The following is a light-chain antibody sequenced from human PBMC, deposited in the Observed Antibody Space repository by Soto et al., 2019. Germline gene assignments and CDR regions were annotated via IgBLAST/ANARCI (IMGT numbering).Light chain of an antibody. CDR1: QGVSSY. Sequence: ENVLTQSPATLSLSPGERATLSCRASQGVSSYLAWYQQKPGQAPRLLIYDTSKRATGIPARFSGSGSGTDFTLTISSLEPEDFAVYYCQQRSSRPLTWTFGQGTKVEIK. CDR2: DTS. V-gene: IGKV3-11*01. J-gene: IGKJ1*01. CDR3: QQRSSRPLTWT.